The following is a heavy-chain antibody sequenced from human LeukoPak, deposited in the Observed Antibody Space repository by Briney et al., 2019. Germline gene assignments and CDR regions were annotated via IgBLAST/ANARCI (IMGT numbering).Heavy chain of an antibody. CDR1: GGSISSTSYY. Sequence: SETLSLTCTVSGGSISSTSYYWGWIRQSPGKGLEWIWSIYHSGSTYYNPSLKSRVTISVDTSKNQFSLKLSSVTAADTAVYYCASHTSGSYRYYFDYWGQGTLVTVSS. J-gene: IGHJ4*02. V-gene: IGHV4-39*01. D-gene: IGHD1-26*01. CDR2: IYHSGST. CDR3: ASHTSGSYRYYFDY.